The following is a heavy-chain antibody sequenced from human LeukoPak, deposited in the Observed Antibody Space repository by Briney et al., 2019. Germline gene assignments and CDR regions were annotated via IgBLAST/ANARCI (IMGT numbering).Heavy chain of an antibody. Sequence: PSETLSLTCAVYGGSFSGYYWSWIRQPPGKGLEWIGEINHSGSTNYNPSLKSRVTISVDTSKNQFSLKLSSVTAAGTAVYYCAMRGYSSSINYMDVWGKGTTVNVSS. CDR3: AMRGYSSSINYMDV. CDR2: INHSGST. CDR1: GGSFSGYY. D-gene: IGHD6-13*01. V-gene: IGHV4-34*01. J-gene: IGHJ6*03.